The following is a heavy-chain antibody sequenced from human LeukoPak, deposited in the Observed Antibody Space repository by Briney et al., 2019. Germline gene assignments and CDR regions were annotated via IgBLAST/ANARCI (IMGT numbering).Heavy chain of an antibody. D-gene: IGHD3-22*01. Sequence: ASVKVSCKASGYTFTGYYMHWVRQAPGQGLEWMGWINPNSGGTNYAQKFQGRVTMTRDTSTSTVYMELSSLRSEDTAVYYCAREGYDSSGYYYFDYWGQGTLVTVSS. CDR3: AREGYDSSGYYYFDY. CDR1: GYTFTGYY. V-gene: IGHV1-2*02. CDR2: INPNSGGT. J-gene: IGHJ4*02.